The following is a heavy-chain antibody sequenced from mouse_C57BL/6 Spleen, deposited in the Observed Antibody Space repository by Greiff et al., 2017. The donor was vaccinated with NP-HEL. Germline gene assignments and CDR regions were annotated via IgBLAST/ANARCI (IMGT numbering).Heavy chain of an antibody. Sequence: QVQLQQPGAELARPGASVKLSCKASGYTFTSYGISWVKQRTGQGLEWIGEIYPRSGNTYYNEKFKGKATLTADKSSSTACMELRSLTSEDSAVYCGARAYGSSFAWFAYWGQGTLVTVSA. D-gene: IGHD1-1*01. V-gene: IGHV1-81*01. CDR1: GYTFTSYG. CDR2: IYPRSGNT. CDR3: ARAYGSSFAWFAY. J-gene: IGHJ3*01.